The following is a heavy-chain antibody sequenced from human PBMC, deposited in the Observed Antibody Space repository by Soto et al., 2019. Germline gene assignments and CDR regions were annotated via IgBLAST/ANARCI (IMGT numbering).Heavy chain of an antibody. J-gene: IGHJ5*02. V-gene: IGHV3-48*02. D-gene: IGHD3-22*01. Sequence: PGGSLRLSCAASGFTFSSYSMNWVRQAPGKGLEWVSYISSSSSTIYHADSVKGRFTISRDNAKNSLYLQMSSLRDEDTAVYYCARSVTMIQFDPWGQGTLVTVSS. CDR2: ISSSSSTI. CDR3: ARSVTMIQFDP. CDR1: GFTFSSYS.